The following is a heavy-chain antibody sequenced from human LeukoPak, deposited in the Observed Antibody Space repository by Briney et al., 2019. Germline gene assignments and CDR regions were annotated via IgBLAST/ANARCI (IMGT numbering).Heavy chain of an antibody. V-gene: IGHV3-74*01. CDR2: MNLDGTST. D-gene: IGHD2-2*01. CDR3: ARADAYADYVVY. Sequence: PGGALRLSCADSGFTFSRYWMRWGRHAPGKGVGWVSPMNLDGTSTSYAASVKPRFTTSTHNAKNTLYLQMNSLRAEDTAVYYCARADAYADYVVYWGQGTLVTVSS. CDR1: GFTFSRYW. J-gene: IGHJ4*02.